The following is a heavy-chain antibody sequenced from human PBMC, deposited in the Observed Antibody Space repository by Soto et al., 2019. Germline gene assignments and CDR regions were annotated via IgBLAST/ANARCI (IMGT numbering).Heavy chain of an antibody. V-gene: IGHV3-21*01. CDR1: GFTFSDYN. Sequence: GVSLRLSCAAAGFTFSDYNMNWVRQSPGKGLEWVSSISSSSTYIYYGDSVKGRFTISRNNAKSSLYLQMNSLRAEDKAVYYCARALKYETSGFGYWGQGFQVTVSS. CDR3: ARALKYETSGFGY. CDR2: ISSSSTYI. D-gene: IGHD3-22*01. J-gene: IGHJ4*02.